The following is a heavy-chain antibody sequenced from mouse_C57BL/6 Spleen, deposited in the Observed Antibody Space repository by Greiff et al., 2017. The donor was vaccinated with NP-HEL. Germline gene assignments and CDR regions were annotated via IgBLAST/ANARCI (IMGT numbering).Heavy chain of an antibody. D-gene: IGHD4-1*02. CDR1: GFTFSSYA. Sequence: VMLVESGGGLVKPGGSLKLSCAASGFTFSSYAMSWVRQTPEKRLEWVATISDGGSYTYYPDNVKGRFTISRDNAKNNLYLQMSHLKSEDTAMYYCASQLGLYYFDYWGQGTTLTVSS. J-gene: IGHJ2*01. CDR3: ASQLGLYYFDY. CDR2: ISDGGSYT. V-gene: IGHV5-4*03.